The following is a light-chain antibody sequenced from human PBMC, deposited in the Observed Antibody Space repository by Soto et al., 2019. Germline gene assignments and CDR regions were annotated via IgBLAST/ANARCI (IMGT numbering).Light chain of an antibody. J-gene: IGLJ1*01. CDR1: SGDIGSYNR. Sequence: QSALTQPASVSGSPGQSITISCTGTSGDIGSYNRVSWYQQHPGKAPKLIIYEVTDRPSGVSNRFSGPKSGNTASPTISGLQAEDEAEYYCSSYTNINTRACVFGTGTKLTVL. CDR3: SSYTNINTRACV. CDR2: EVT. V-gene: IGLV2-14*01.